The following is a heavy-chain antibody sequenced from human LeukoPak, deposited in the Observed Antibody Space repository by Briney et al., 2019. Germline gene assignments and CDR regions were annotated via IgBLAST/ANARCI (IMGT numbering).Heavy chain of an antibody. D-gene: IGHD3-16*01. V-gene: IGHV4-39*07. CDR2: IYYSGST. CDR1: GGSISSSSYY. J-gene: IGHJ5*02. CDR3: ARDYVNWFDP. Sequence: PSETLSLTCTVSGGSISSSSYYWGWIRQPPGKGLEWIGSIYYSGSTSYNPSLKSRVTISVDTSKNQFSLKLSSVTAADTAVYYCARDYVNWFDPWGQGTLVTVSS.